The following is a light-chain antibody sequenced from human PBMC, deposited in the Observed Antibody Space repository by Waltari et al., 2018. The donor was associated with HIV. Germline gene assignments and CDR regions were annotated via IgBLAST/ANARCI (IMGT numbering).Light chain of an antibody. Sequence: CIYASVDKRVTCNCRASQGISSYLAWYQQKSGKAPKLLIYAASTLQYGVPSRFSGSGSGTEFTLTISSLQPEDFATYYCQHLNNYFPITFGQGTRLEIK. V-gene: IGKV1-9*01. CDR2: AAS. CDR1: QGISSY. CDR3: QHLNNYFPIT. J-gene: IGKJ5*01.